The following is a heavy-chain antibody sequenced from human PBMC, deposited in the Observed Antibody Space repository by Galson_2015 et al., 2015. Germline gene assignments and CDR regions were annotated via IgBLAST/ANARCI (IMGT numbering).Heavy chain of an antibody. CDR3: ARVGEHGFYVR. J-gene: IGHJ1*01. D-gene: IGHD2-21*01. CDR2: ISYSGST. Sequence: ETLSLTCMVSGDSISGSASFWPWIRQTPGKGLEWIASISYSGSTYPNPSLKSRVTISIDTSKNQFSLNLWSATDADTAVYYRARVGEHGFYVRWGQGAVVTVSS. CDR1: GDSISGSASF. V-gene: IGHV4-39*07.